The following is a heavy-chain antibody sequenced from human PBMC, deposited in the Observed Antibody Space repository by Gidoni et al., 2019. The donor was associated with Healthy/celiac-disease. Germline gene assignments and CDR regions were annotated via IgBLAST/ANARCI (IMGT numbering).Heavy chain of an antibody. D-gene: IGHD3-22*01. Sequence: QVQLVQSGAEVKKPGASVKVSCKASGYTFTRFAMHWVRQAPGQRLEWMGWINAGNGDTKYSQKFQGRVTITRDTSASTAYMELSSLRSEDTAVYYCAREEFMWYDRAGAFDIWGQGTMVTVSS. J-gene: IGHJ3*02. CDR3: AREEFMWYDRAGAFDI. V-gene: IGHV1-3*01. CDR1: GYTFTRFA. CDR2: INAGNGDT.